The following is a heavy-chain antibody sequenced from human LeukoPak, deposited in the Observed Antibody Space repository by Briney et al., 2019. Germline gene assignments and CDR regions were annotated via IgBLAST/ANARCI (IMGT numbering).Heavy chain of an antibody. V-gene: IGHV3-30*04. CDR3: ARVGPDYYYYYMDV. Sequence: PGGSLRLSCAASGFTFSSYAMHWVRQAPGKGLEWVAVISYDGSNKYYADSVKGRFTISRDNSKNTLYLQMNSLRAEDTAVYYCARVGPDYYYYYMDVWGKGTTVTVSS. J-gene: IGHJ6*03. CDR2: ISYDGSNK. CDR1: GFTFSSYA.